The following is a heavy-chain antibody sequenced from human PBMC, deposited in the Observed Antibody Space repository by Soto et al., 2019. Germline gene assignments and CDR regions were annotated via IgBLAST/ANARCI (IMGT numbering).Heavy chain of an antibody. V-gene: IGHV4-59*12. J-gene: IGHJ3*02. Sequence: TXXLTCTVSGGSISSYYWSWVRQFPGKGLEWIGYIYYSGSTNYNPSLKSRITISLDTSKNQFSLKLSSVTAADTAVYYCARDKXYXXXXXXXXXXTLPLDIXGXGTXXTV. CDR2: IYYSGST. CDR1: GGSISSYY. D-gene: IGHD5-18*01. CDR3: ARDKXYXXXXXXXXXXTLPLDI.